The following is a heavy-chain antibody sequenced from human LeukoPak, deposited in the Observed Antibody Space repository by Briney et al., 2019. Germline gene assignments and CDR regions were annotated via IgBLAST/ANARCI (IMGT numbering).Heavy chain of an antibody. CDR1: GFTFSNSA. CDR2: ISGSGGST. V-gene: IGHV3-23*01. D-gene: IGHD3-10*01. J-gene: IGHJ4*02. Sequence: GGSLRLSCAASGFTFSNSAMTWVRQAPGKGLEWVSAISGSGGSTYYADSVKGRFTISRDNSKNTLYLQMNSLRAEDTAVYYCAKDFGWFGEEYNFDYWGQGTLVTVSS. CDR3: AKDFGWFGEEYNFDY.